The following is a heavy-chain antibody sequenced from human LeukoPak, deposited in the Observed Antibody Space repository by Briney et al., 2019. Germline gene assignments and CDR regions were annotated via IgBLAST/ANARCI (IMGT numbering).Heavy chain of an antibody. D-gene: IGHD3-10*01. V-gene: IGHV3-21*01. J-gene: IGHJ4*02. CDR1: GFTFSSYA. Sequence: PGRSLRLSCAASGFTFSSYAMHWVRQAPGKGLEWVSFIGSSSSYIYYADSVKGRFTISRDNAKNSLYLQMNSLRAEDTAVYYCARGEYGSGSYHIDYWGQGTLVTVSS. CDR3: ARGEYGSGSYHIDY. CDR2: IGSSSSYI.